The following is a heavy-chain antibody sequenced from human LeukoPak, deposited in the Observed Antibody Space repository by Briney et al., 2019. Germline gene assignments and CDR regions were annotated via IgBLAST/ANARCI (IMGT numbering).Heavy chain of an antibody. D-gene: IGHD3-10*01. CDR3: VRGSKIRGVIPEGEFDY. V-gene: IGHV3-30*03. CDR1: GFTYSRYG. Sequence: TGRSLRHSRAASGFTYSRYGVHGVRQAPGKGLEWVGVSSYDGKKNYYADSVKGRFTLTRDDSANTLSLQMNSLRAEDTAVYYCVRGSKIRGVIPEGEFDYWGQGTLVTVSS. J-gene: IGHJ4*02. CDR2: SSYDGKKN.